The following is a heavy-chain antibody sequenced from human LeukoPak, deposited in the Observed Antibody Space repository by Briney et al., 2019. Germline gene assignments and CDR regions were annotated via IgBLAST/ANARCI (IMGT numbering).Heavy chain of an antibody. CDR3: AKERYCSAGSCFSAFDI. Sequence: ASVKVSCKASGYTFTGYYMHWVRQAPGQGLEWMGWINPNSGGTNYAQKFQGRVTMTRDTSISTAYMELSRLSSDDTAVYYCAKERYCSAGSCFSAFDIWGQGTMVTVSS. CDR1: GYTFTGYY. CDR2: INPNSGGT. D-gene: IGHD2-15*01. J-gene: IGHJ3*02. V-gene: IGHV1-2*02.